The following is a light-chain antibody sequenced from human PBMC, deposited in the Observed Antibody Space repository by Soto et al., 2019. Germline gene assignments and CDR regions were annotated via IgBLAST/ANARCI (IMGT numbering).Light chain of an antibody. Sequence: IRRAPSKSTLSASVAARSAITCRASQSISNWLAWYQQKPGKAPKLLIYDASSLESGVPSRFSGSGSGTDFSLTISRREPEDFAVYYWKQYDTSPRTCGQGTKVDIK. CDR1: QSISNW. J-gene: IGKJ1*01. CDR3: KQYDTSPRT. V-gene: IGKV1-5*01. CDR2: DAS.